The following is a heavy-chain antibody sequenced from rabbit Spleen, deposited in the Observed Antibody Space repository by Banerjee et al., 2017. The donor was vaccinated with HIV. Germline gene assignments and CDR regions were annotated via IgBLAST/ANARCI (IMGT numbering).Heavy chain of an antibody. CDR1: GFSFSSGYD. CDR3: VRGPPYAGYAGYGYVYLNL. Sequence: QEQLEESGGDLVKPEGSLTLTCTASGFSFSSGYDMCWVRQAPGKGLEWIGCIYGGFDYTYYASWASGRFTISKTSSTTVTLQMTSLTVADTATYFCVRGPPYAGYAGYGYVYLNLWGPGTLVTVS. J-gene: IGHJ4*01. D-gene: IGHD6-1*01. CDR2: IYGGFDYT. V-gene: IGHV1S45*01.